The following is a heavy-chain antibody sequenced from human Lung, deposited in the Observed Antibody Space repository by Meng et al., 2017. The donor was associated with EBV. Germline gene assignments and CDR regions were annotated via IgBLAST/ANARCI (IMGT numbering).Heavy chain of an antibody. CDR3: ARQSGYFDY. CDR1: GGYSSSYY. D-gene: IGHD3-10*01. Sequence: QVQLQAPGPGLVKPSDTLSLTCTVSGGYSSSYYWSWIRQPPGKGLEWIGHIYYSGSTNYNPSLKSRVTISVDTSKNQFSLKLSSVTATDTAVYYCARQSGYFDYWGQGTLVTVSS. V-gene: IGHV4-59*08. J-gene: IGHJ4*02. CDR2: IYYSGST.